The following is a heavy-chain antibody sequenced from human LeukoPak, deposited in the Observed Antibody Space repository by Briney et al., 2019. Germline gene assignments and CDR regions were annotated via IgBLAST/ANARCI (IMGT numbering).Heavy chain of an antibody. J-gene: IGHJ5*02. CDR3: ARARFTIFGVVDP. CDR1: GYTFPGYY. Sequence: ASVKVSCKASGYTFPGYYMHWVRQAPGQGLEWMGWINPNSGGTNYAQKFQGRVTMTRETSISTAYMELSRLRSDDTAVYYCARARFTIFGVVDPWGQGTLVTVSS. V-gene: IGHV1-2*02. CDR2: INPNSGGT. D-gene: IGHD3-3*01.